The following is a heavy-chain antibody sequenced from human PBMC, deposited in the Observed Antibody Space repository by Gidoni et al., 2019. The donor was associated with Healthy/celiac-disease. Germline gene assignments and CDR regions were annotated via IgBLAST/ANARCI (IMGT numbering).Heavy chain of an antibody. Sequence: EVQLVESGGGLVQPGGSLRLSCAASGFTFSSYEMNWVRQAPGKGLEWVSYIISSGSTIYYADSVKGRFTISRDNAKNSLYLQMNSLRAEDTAVYYCARGGGLQQLVLIGYWGQGTLVTVSS. CDR1: GFTFSSYE. CDR2: IISSGSTI. D-gene: IGHD6-6*01. J-gene: IGHJ4*02. V-gene: IGHV3-48*03. CDR3: ARGGGLQQLVLIGY.